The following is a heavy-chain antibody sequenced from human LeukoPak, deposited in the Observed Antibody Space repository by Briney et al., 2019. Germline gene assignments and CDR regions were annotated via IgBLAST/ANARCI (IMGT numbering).Heavy chain of an antibody. Sequence: GGSLRLSCAASGFTFSSYGMHWVRQAPGKGLEWVAFMRYDGSNKYYADSVKGRFTISRDNSKNTLYLQMNSLRAEDTAVYYCAKVMVRGVTNYYYYYMDVWGKGTTVTISS. V-gene: IGHV3-30*02. D-gene: IGHD3-10*01. J-gene: IGHJ6*03. CDR1: GFTFSSYG. CDR2: MRYDGSNK. CDR3: AKVMVRGVTNYYYYYMDV.